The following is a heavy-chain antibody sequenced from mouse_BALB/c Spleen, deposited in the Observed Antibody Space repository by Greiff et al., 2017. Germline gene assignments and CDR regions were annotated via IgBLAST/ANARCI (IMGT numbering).Heavy chain of an antibody. Sequence: VQLQQSGAELVKPGASVKLSCTASGFNIKDTYMHWVKQRPEQGLEWIGRIVPANGNTKYDPKFQGKATIAADTSSNTAYLELSSLTSEDTAVYYWARRDSSGPYHYAMDYWGQGTSVTVSS. CDR1: GFNIKDTY. J-gene: IGHJ4*01. CDR2: IVPANGNT. V-gene: IGHV14-3*02. D-gene: IGHD3-2*01. CDR3: ARRDSSGPYHYAMDY.